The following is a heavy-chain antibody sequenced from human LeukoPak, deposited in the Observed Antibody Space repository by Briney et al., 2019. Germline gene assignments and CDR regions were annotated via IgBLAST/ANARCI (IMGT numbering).Heavy chain of an antibody. J-gene: IGHJ5*02. CDR3: ARGRVFPGVAPRQVWFDP. CDR1: GYTFSSDD. D-gene: IGHD3-10*01. CDR2: MNPKSGNT. V-gene: IGHV1-8*02. Sequence: ASVKVSCKASGYTFSSDDINWVRQAPGQGLEWMGWMNPKSGNTGYAQKFLGRVTMTRNTSISTAYMELSRLRSEDTAVHYCARGRVFPGVAPRQVWFDPWGQGTPVTVSS.